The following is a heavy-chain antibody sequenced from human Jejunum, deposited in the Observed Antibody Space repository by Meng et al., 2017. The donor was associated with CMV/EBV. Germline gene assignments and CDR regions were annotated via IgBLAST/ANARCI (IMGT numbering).Heavy chain of an antibody. CDR1: GSTFSNYP. D-gene: IGHD3-16*01. V-gene: IGHV3-23*01. CDR3: AGGGPAIYSPFDP. J-gene: IGHJ5*02. Sequence: ASGSTFSNYPMSWVRQAPGRGLGWVSGISSSGGSTYDADSVKGRFSISRDNSRNTLYLQMMSLRAEDTAVYYCAGGGPAIYSPFDPWGQGTLVTVSS. CDR2: ISSSGGST.